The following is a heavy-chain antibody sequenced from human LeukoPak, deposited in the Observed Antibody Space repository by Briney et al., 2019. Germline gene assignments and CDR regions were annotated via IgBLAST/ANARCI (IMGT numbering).Heavy chain of an antibody. CDR3: ATSVSSSWTWGYFDY. J-gene: IGHJ4*02. Sequence: GASVKVSCKTSGYTFTGYTIHWVRQAPGQRLEWMAWIKAGNGNTKYSQEFQGRATFTRDTSASTAYMELSSLTSEDMAVYYCATSVSSSWTWGYFDYWGQGTLVTVSS. D-gene: IGHD6-13*01. V-gene: IGHV1-3*03. CDR2: IKAGNGNT. CDR1: GYTFTGYT.